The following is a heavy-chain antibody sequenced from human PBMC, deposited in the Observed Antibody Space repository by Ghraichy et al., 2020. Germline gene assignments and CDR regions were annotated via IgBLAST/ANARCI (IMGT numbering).Heavy chain of an antibody. CDR3: ARHRAYYYDSSGPRDAFDI. CDR2: FYYSGST. Sequence: SETLSLTCTVSGGSIRSSGYYWGWIRQPPGKGLEWIGSFYYSGSTYSNPSLKRRVTIPVDTIRNQFSLKLSSVTAADTAVYYCARHRAYYYDSSGPRDAFDIWGHGTMVTVSS. CDR1: GGSIRSSGYY. D-gene: IGHD3-22*01. V-gene: IGHV4-39*01. J-gene: IGHJ3*02.